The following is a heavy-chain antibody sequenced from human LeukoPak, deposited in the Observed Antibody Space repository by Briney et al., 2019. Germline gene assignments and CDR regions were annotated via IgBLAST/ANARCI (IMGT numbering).Heavy chain of an antibody. CDR3: ARSVSVLRYFDWLPDNWYFDL. J-gene: IGHJ2*01. CDR1: GFSFSSYW. Sequence: GGSLRLSCAASGFSFSSYWMHWVRQAPGKGLVWVSRINSDGSSTSYADSVKGRFTISRDNAKNTLYLQMNSLRAEDTAVYYCARSVSVLRYFDWLPDNWYFDLWGRGTLVTVSS. V-gene: IGHV3-74*01. D-gene: IGHD3-9*01. CDR2: INSDGSST.